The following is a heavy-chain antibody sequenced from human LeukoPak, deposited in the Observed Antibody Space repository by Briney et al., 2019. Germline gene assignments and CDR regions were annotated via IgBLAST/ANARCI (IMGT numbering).Heavy chain of an antibody. CDR2: IYTRGGT. Sequence: GGSLRFSCAASGFTVSGTYMAWVRQAPGKGLDWVSVIYTRGGTYDAASVKGRFTISRDTSKNTLDLQMNSLRLEDTAVYYCVKGSGITGRHGYSYYLDVWGNGTTVTVSS. V-gene: IGHV3-66*01. CDR1: GFTVSGTY. J-gene: IGHJ6*03. D-gene: IGHD3-10*01. CDR3: VKGSGITGRHGYSYYLDV.